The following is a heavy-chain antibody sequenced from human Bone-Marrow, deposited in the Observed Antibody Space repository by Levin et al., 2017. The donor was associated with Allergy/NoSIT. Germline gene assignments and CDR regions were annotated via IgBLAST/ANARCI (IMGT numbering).Heavy chain of an antibody. CDR1: GFTFSSYA. D-gene: IGHD6-19*01. CDR2: ISGSGGST. Sequence: GESLKISCAASGFTFSSYAMTWVRQAPGKGLEWVSSISGSGGSTYYADSVKGRFTISRDNSKNTLYLQMNSLRAEDTAVYYCAKDGASLYSSGWVVRFDPWGQGTLVTVSS. V-gene: IGHV3-23*01. J-gene: IGHJ5*02. CDR3: AKDGASLYSSGWVVRFDP.